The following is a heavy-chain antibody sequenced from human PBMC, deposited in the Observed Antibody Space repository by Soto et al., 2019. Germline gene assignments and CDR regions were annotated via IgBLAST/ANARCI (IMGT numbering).Heavy chain of an antibody. V-gene: IGHV3-30-3*01. CDR3: ARDVMTSVTEDY. CDR2: ISQEGSNK. D-gene: IGHD4-17*01. Sequence: PAVSLRLSGATAGFTFSGLVMHWRRQAPGKGLEWVAMISQEGSNKNYADSVKGRFTISRDNSRDTLYLEMNSLRPEDTAQYYCARDVMTSVTEDYWGQGT. J-gene: IGHJ4*02. CDR1: GFTFSGLV.